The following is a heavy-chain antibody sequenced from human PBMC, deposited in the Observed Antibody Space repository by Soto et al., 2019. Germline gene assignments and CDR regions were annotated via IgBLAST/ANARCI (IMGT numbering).Heavy chain of an antibody. CDR3: ASYLRPQDAAGILEWFVGDEYYYGMDV. J-gene: IGHJ6*02. Sequence: ASVKVSCKASGYTFTGYYMHWVRQAPGQGLEWMGWINHNSGGTNYAKKFQGRVTMTRDTSISTAYMELSRLRSDDKAVYYCASYLRPQDAAGILEWFVGDEYYYGMDVWGQGTTVTVSS. V-gene: IGHV1-2*02. CDR2: INHNSGGT. CDR1: GYTFTGYY. D-gene: IGHD3-3*01.